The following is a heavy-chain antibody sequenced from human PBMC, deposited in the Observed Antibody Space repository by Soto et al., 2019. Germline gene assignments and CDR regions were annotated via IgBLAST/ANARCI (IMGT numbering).Heavy chain of an antibody. CDR2: ISGYNGDT. D-gene: IGHD2-8*01. V-gene: IGHV1-18*01. CDR1: GYTFSRYG. Sequence: QGQLVQSGPEATQPGASVKVSCTASGYTFSRYGIIWVRQAPGQGLEWMGWISGYNGDTKYAQKVQGRVTMTIDTSTYTAYLEWRSLTSDDTAIYYCAKNGQPPYYYYGMDVWGQGTTVTVSS. CDR3: AKNGQPPYYYYGMDV. J-gene: IGHJ6*02.